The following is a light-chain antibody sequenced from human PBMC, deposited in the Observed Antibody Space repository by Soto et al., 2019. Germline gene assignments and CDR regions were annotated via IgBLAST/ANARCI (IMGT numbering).Light chain of an antibody. CDR2: GAS. CDR1: QDIAYS. J-gene: IGKJ5*01. V-gene: IGKV1-27*01. CDR3: QHYHSAPIT. Sequence: DIQMTQSPSSLSASVGDRVTITCRASQDIAYSLAWYQQKPGKAPKFLIYGASSWQSGVPSRFSGSGSGTDFTLTISSLQPEDVATYYCQHYHSAPITFGHGTRLEIK.